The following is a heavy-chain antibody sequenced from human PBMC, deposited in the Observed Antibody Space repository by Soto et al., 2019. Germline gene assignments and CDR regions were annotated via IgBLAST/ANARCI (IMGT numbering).Heavy chain of an antibody. Sequence: VESLKISCKGSGYTFTSYWIAWVRQMPGKGLEWMGIVYPGDSDTRYSPSFQGQVTISADKATSTAYLQWSSLEASDTAMYYCARVGAFYDHWSGSNGGSDYWGKGTLVTLSS. V-gene: IGHV5-51*01. D-gene: IGHD3-3*01. CDR2: VYPGDSDT. CDR3: ARVGAFYDHWSGSNGGSDY. CDR1: GYTFTSYW. J-gene: IGHJ4*02.